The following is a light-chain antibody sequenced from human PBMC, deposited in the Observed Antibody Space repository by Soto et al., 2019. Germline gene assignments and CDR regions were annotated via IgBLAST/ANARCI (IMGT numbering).Light chain of an antibody. CDR3: SSYTSSSTYVV. CDR2: DVS. V-gene: IGLV2-14*01. CDR1: SSDVGGYNY. Sequence: QSALTQPASVSGSPGQSITISCTGTSSDVGGYNYVSWYQQHPGKTPKLMISDVSNWPSGVSNRFSGSKSGNTASLTISGLQAEDEADYYCSSYTSSSTYVVFGGGTKLTVL. J-gene: IGLJ2*01.